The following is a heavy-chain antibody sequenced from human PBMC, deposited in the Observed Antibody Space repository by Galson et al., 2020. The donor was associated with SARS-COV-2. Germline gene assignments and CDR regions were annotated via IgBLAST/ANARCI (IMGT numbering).Heavy chain of an antibody. CDR3: AREVLRYFDWLSPGAFDY. D-gene: IGHD3-9*01. V-gene: IGHV4-30-4*01. J-gene: IGHJ4*02. CDR2: IYYSGST. CDR1: GGSISSGDYY. Sequence: ETSETLSLTCTVSGGSISSGDYYWSWIRQPPGKGLEWIGYIYYSGSTYYNPSLKSRVTISVDTYKNQFSLKLSSVTAADTAVYYCAREVLRYFDWLSPGAFDYWGQGTLVTVSS.